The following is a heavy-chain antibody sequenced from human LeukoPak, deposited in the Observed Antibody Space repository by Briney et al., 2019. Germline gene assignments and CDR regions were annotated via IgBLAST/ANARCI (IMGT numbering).Heavy chain of an antibody. CDR1: GFTFSSYS. D-gene: IGHD2-21*02. Sequence: GGSLRLSCAASGFTFSSYSMNWVRQAPGKGPEWVSYISRSSSNIYYADSVKGRFTISRDNAKNSLYLQMSSLRDEDTAVYYCARDRDWGFDYWGQGTLVTVSS. CDR3: ARDRDWGFDY. V-gene: IGHV3-48*02. CDR2: ISRSSSNI. J-gene: IGHJ4*02.